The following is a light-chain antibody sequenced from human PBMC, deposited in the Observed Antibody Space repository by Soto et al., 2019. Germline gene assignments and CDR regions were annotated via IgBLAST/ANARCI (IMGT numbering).Light chain of an antibody. CDR3: CSYAGSYSWV. CDR2: GNT. J-gene: IGLJ3*02. V-gene: IGLV1-40*01. Sequence: QSVLTQPPSVSGAPGQRVTISCTGSSSNIGAGYDVHWYQQLPGTAPKLLIYGNTNRPSGVPDRFSGSRSGTSASLAITGLQAEDDGDYYCCSYAGSYSWVFGGGTKLTVL. CDR1: SSNIGAGYD.